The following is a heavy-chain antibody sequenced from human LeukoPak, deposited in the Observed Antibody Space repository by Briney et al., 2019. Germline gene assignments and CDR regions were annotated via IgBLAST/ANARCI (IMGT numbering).Heavy chain of an antibody. CDR1: GFTVSSNY. D-gene: IGHD2-2*01. CDR2: IYSGGST. J-gene: IGHJ6*02. Sequence: GGSLRLSCAASGFTVSSNYMSWVRQAPGKGLEWVSVIYSGGSTYYADSVKGRFTISRDNSKNTLYLQMNSLRAEDTAVYYCSRVAVLPAAMLAQQYYYYYGMDVWGQGTTVTVSS. CDR3: SRVAVLPAAMLAQQYYYYYGMDV. V-gene: IGHV3-66*01.